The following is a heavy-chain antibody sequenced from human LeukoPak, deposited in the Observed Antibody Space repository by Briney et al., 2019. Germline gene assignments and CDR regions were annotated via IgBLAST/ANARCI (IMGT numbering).Heavy chain of an antibody. CDR1: GGSISSYY. CDR2: INYSGST. V-gene: IGHV4-59*01. J-gene: IGHJ4*02. Sequence: SETLSLTCTVSGGSISSYYWSWIRQPPGKGLEWIGYINYSGSTNYNPSLKSRVTISVDTSKNQFSLKLSSVTAADTAVYYCARDGDYYDSSGYCFDYWGQGTLVTVSS. CDR3: ARDGDYYDSSGYCFDY. D-gene: IGHD3-22*01.